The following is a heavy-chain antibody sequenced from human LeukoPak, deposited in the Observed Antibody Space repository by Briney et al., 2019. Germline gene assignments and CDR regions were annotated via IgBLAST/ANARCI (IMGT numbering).Heavy chain of an antibody. Sequence: SETLSLTCTVSGGSISSGDYYWSWIRQPPGKGLEWIGYIYYSGSTYYNPSLKSRVTISVDTSKNQFSLKLSSVTAADTAVYYCAREKGPGYDFWSGYYFDWGQGTLVTVSS. V-gene: IGHV4-30-4*08. CDR3: AREKGPGYDFWSGYYFD. CDR2: IYYSGST. D-gene: IGHD3-3*01. CDR1: GGSISSGDYY. J-gene: IGHJ4*02.